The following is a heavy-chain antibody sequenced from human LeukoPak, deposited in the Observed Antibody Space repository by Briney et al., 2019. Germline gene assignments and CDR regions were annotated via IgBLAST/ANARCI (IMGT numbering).Heavy chain of an antibody. CDR2: FIPIFGTA. D-gene: IGHD3-3*01. V-gene: IGHV1-69*13. J-gene: IGHJ4*02. CDR3: ARDGTMDDFWSGYYTGFDY. CDR1: GGTFSSYA. Sequence: SVTVSCKASGGTFSSYAISWVPEAPGQGLECMGGFIPIFGTANYAQKFQGRVTITADESTSTAYMELSSLRSEDAAVYYCARDGTMDDFWSGYYTGFDYWGRGTLVTVSS.